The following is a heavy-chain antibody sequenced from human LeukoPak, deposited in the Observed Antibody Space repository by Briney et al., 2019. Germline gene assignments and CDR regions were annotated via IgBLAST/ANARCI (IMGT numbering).Heavy chain of an antibody. V-gene: IGHV4-59*11. J-gene: IGHJ3*02. CDR3: ARDLVTVTKGFDI. CDR2: ISYIGST. Sequence: PSETLSLTCTVSGDSFSSHYWTWIRQPPGKGLEWIGYISYIGSTNYNPSLKSRVTISIDTSKNQFSLKLTSVTAADTAVYYCARDLVTVTKGFDIWGQGTMVSVSS. CDR1: GDSFSSHY. D-gene: IGHD4-17*01.